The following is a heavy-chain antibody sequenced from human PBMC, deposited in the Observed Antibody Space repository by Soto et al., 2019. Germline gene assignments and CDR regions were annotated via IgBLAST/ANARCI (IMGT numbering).Heavy chain of an antibody. V-gene: IGHV1-69*01. J-gene: IGHJ5*02. Sequence: ASVKVSCRASGGTFSSYAISWVRQAPGQGLEWMGGIIPIFGTANYAQKFQGRVTITADESTSTAYMELSSLRSEDTAVYYCAMRGTLYYYDSRDWFDPWGQGTLVTVSS. CDR3: AMRGTLYYYDSRDWFDP. CDR2: IIPIFGTA. CDR1: GGTFSSYA. D-gene: IGHD3-22*01.